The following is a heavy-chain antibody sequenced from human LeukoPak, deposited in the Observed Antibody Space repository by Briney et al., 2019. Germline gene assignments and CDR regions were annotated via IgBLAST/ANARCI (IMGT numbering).Heavy chain of an antibody. D-gene: IGHD3-10*01. J-gene: IGHJ4*02. CDR1: GFTFNEHY. CDR3: VASIISPSNY. V-gene: IGHV3-72*01. Sequence: PGGSLRLSCATSGFTFNEHYLGWVRQAPGKGLEWVGRTKNRASSYTTEYAASVKGRFTISRDDSKNSLRLQMNSLKTEDTAIYYCVASIISPSNYWGLGTLVTVSS. CDR2: TKNRASSYTT.